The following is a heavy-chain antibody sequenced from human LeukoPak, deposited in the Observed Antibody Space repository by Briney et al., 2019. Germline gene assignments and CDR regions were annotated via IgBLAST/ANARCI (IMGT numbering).Heavy chain of an antibody. V-gene: IGHV4-31*03. CDR3: ATPYCSSISCLDVFNM. CDR2: KYYSGSA. Sequence: SETLSLTCNVSGDSVSDGRYYWTWIRQHPGKGLGWIGYKYYSGSAKYDPSLKSRLTISIDTSKNQFSLQLSSVTAAATATYYCATPYCSSISCLDVFNMWGQGTRVTVSS. D-gene: IGHD2-2*01. J-gene: IGHJ3*02. CDR1: GDSVSDGRYY.